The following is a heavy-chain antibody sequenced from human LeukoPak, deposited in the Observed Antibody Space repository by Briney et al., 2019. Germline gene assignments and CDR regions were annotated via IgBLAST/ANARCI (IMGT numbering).Heavy chain of an antibody. CDR3: ARDYCGGDCFPDY. J-gene: IGHJ4*02. D-gene: IGHD2-21*02. V-gene: IGHV1-2*06. Sequence: ASVKVSCTASGYTFTGYYVHWVQQAPGQGLEWMGRINPNSGDTNYAQKFQGRVTMTRDTSISTAYMELSRLRSDDTAVYYCARDYCGGDCFPDYWGQGTLVTVSS. CDR2: INPNSGDT. CDR1: GYTFTGYY.